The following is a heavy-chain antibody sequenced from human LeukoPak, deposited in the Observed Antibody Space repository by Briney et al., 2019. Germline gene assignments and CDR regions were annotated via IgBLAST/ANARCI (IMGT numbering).Heavy chain of an antibody. CDR2: ISSSSSTI. CDR3: ARDGGCSSTSCYSRFNWFDP. J-gene: IGHJ5*02. Sequence: AAGSLRLSCAASGFTFSSYSMNWVRQAPGKGLEWLSYISSSSSTIYYADSAEGRFTISRDNAKNSLYLQMNSLRAEDTAVYYCARDGGCSSTSCYSRFNWFDPWGQGTLVTVSS. V-gene: IGHV3-48*01. D-gene: IGHD2-2*01. CDR1: GFTFSSYS.